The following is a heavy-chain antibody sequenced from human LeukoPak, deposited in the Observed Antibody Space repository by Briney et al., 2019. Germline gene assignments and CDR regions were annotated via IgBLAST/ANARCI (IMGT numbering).Heavy chain of an antibody. CDR1: GFTFSSCA. D-gene: IGHD5-12*01. Sequence: SGGSLRLSCSASGFTFSSCAMHWVRQAPGKGLEYVSAISSNGGSTYYADSVKGRFTISRDNSKNTLYLQMSSLRAEDTAVYYCVSGYSGYDFDALDYWGQGTLVTVSS. CDR3: VSGYSGYDFDALDY. J-gene: IGHJ4*02. CDR2: ISSNGGST. V-gene: IGHV3-64D*06.